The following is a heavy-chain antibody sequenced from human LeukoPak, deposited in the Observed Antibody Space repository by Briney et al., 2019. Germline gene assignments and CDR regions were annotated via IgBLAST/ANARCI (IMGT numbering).Heavy chain of an antibody. J-gene: IGHJ5*02. Sequence: PSETLSLTCTVSGGSLSSYYWSWIPQPAGKGLEWIGRIYTSGSTNYNPSLKSRVTISVDKSKNQFSLKLSSVTAADTAVYYCARDRPTIFGVVRSWFDPWGQGTLVTVSS. V-gene: IGHV4-4*07. CDR1: GGSLSSYY. D-gene: IGHD3-3*01. CDR3: ARDRPTIFGVVRSWFDP. CDR2: IYTSGST.